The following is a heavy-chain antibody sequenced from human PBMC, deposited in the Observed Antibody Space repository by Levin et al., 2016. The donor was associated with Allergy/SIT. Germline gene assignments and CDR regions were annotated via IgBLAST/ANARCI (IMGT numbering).Heavy chain of an antibody. J-gene: IGHJ4*02. Sequence: GGSLRLSCKGSGYSFTSYWIGWVRQMPGKGLEWMGIIYPGDSDTRYSPSFQGQVTISADKSISTAYLQWSSLKASDTAMYYCARHDPAMVPYYFDYWGQGTLVTVSS. CDR1: GYSFTSYW. CDR3: ARHDPAMVPYYFDY. CDR2: IYPGDSDT. D-gene: IGHD5-18*01. V-gene: IGHV5-51*01.